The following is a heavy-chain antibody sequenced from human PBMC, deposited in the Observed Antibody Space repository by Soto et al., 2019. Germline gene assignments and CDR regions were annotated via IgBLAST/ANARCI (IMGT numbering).Heavy chain of an antibody. CDR3: ARHMKIFYDSSGYNDAFDI. CDR2: IDPSDSYT. V-gene: IGHV5-10-1*01. CDR1: GYSFTSYW. Sequence: GESLKISCKGSGYSFTSYWISWVRQMPGKGLEWMGRIDPSDSYTNYSPSFQGHVTISADESISTAYLQWSSLKASDTAMYYCARHMKIFYDSSGYNDAFDIWGQGTMVTVSS. J-gene: IGHJ3*02. D-gene: IGHD3-22*01.